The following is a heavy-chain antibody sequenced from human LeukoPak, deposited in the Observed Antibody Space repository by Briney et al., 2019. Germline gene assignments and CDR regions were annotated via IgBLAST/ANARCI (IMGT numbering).Heavy chain of an antibody. CDR2: ISSSGSTI. J-gene: IGHJ5*02. D-gene: IGHD4-17*01. CDR1: GFTFSDYY. CDR3: AREMSEDAPDYGDYGINWFDP. V-gene: IGHV3-11*01. Sequence: GGSLRLSCAASGFTFSDYYMSWIRQAPGKGLEWVSYISSSGSTIYYADSVKGRFTISRDNAKNSLYLQMNSLRAEDTAVYYCAREMSEDAPDYGDYGINWFDPWGQGTLVTVSS.